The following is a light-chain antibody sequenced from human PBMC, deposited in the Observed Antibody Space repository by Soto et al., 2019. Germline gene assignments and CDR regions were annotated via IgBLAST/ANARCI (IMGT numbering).Light chain of an antibody. Sequence: QSALTQPPSASGSPGQSVTISCTGTSSDVGGYNYVSWYKQHPGKAPKLMIYNVSNRPSGVSNRFSGSKSGNTASLTISGLQAEDEADYFCTSSTSGSLYVFGTGTKLTVL. CDR2: NVS. J-gene: IGLJ1*01. CDR1: SSDVGGYNY. CDR3: TSSTSGSLYV. V-gene: IGLV2-14*01.